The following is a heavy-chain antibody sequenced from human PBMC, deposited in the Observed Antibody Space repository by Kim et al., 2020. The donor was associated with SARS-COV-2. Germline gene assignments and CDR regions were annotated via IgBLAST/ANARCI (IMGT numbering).Heavy chain of an antibody. D-gene: IGHD6-13*01. J-gene: IGHJ6*02. CDR3: ARAFTPGYSSSWSYYYYYGMDV. CDR1: GYTFTSYA. Sequence: ASVKVSCKASGYTFTSYAMNWVRQAPGQGLEWMGWINTNTGNPTYAQGFTGRFVFSLDTSVSTAYLQISSLKAEDTAVYYCARAFTPGYSSSWSYYYYYGMDVWGQGTTVTVSS. CDR2: INTNTGNP. V-gene: IGHV7-4-1*02.